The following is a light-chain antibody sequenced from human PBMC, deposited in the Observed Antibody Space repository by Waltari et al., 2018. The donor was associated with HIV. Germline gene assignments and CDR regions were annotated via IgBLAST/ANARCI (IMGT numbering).Light chain of an antibody. CDR2: EVN. V-gene: IGLV2-18*02. J-gene: IGLJ3*02. Sequence: QSALTQPPPVSGSLGHSVTLSSTGPTSDIGSYNRVSWYQQPPGTAPKLILYEVNPRPSGVPVRFSGSKSGNTASLTISGLQAEDETDYFCSSYTTSSTWVFGGGTRLTVL. CDR3: SSYTTSSTWV. CDR1: TSDIGSYNR.